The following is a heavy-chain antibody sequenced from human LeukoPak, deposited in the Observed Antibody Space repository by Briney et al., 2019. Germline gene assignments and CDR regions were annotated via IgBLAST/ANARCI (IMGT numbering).Heavy chain of an antibody. J-gene: IGHJ6*02. CDR3: ETAYDILTGYYSSYYYGMDV. Sequence: GASGKVSCKAAGYTFTSYDINWVPQATGQGLEWIRWMNPNIGNTGYAQKFQGRVTMTRNTSISTAYMELSSLRSEDTFVYYYETAYDILTGYYSSYYYGMDVWGQGTTVTVSS. CDR1: GYTFTSYD. D-gene: IGHD3-9*01. CDR2: MNPNIGNT. V-gene: IGHV1-8*01.